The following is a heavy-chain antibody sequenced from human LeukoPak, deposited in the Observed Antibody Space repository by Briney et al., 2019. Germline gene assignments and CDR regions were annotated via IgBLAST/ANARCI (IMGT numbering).Heavy chain of an antibody. CDR1: GFTFSDSY. CDR3: ARDHRQQLGNWFDP. J-gene: IGHJ5*02. Sequence: GGSLRLSCAASGFTFSDSYMSWIRQAPGKGLEWIAFIGGSGSLIYYADSVKGRFTISRDNAKNSLYLQMTALRAEDTAVYYCARDHRQQLGNWFDPWGQGTLVTVSS. V-gene: IGHV3-11*04. D-gene: IGHD6-13*01. CDR2: IGGSGSLI.